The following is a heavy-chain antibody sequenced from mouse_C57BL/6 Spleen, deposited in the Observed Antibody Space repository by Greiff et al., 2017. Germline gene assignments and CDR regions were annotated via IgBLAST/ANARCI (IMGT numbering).Heavy chain of an antibody. CDR2: IDPSDSYT. Sequence: QVQLQQSGAELVMPGASVKLSCKASGYTFTSYWMHWVKQRPGQGLEWIGEIDPSDSYTNYNQKFKGKSTLTVDKSSSTAYMQLSSLTSEDSAVYYCARWQDSSGLWFAYWGQGTLVTVSA. CDR3: ARWQDSSGLWFAY. J-gene: IGHJ3*01. D-gene: IGHD3-2*02. CDR1: GYTFTSYW. V-gene: IGHV1-69*01.